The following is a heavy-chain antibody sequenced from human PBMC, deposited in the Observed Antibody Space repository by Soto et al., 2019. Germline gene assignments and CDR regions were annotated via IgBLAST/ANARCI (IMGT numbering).Heavy chain of an antibody. D-gene: IGHD6-6*01. CDR2: INHSGST. V-gene: IGHV4-34*01. CDR3: ARASRCDC. CDR1: CGSFSSYY. J-gene: IGHJ4*02. Sequence: QVQLQQWGAGLLKPSETLSLTCADYCGSFSSYYWSWIRQPPGKGLVWIGEINHSGSTNYNPSLECRVTMSVDTSKNQFSLRQSSVTAADTAVYYCARASRCDCWGQGTLVTVSS.